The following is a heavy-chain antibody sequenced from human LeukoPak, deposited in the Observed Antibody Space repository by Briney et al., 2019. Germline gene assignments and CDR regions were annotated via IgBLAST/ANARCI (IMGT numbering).Heavy chain of an antibody. CDR3: ARDLRCSSSGTPF. CDR2: ISSSGNTI. J-gene: IGHJ4*02. V-gene: IGHV3-48*03. CDR1: GFTFSSYE. Sequence: AGGSLRLSCAASGFTFSSYEMNWVRQAPGKGLEWVSYISSSGNTIYYADSMKGRFTISRDNAKNSLYLQMNGLRDEDTAIYYCARDLRCSSSGTPFWGQGTLVTVSS. D-gene: IGHD6-13*01.